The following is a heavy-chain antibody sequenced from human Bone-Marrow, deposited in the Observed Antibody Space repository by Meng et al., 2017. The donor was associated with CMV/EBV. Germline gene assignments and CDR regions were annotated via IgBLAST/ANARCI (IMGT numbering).Heavy chain of an antibody. V-gene: IGHV4-34*01. CDR1: GFTFSSYG. CDR3: ARNSAY. Sequence: GSLRLSCAASGFTFSSYGMHWVRQAPGKGLEWIGEINHSGSTNYNPSLKSRVTISVDTSKNQFSLKLSSVTAADTAVYYCARNSAYWGQGTLVTVSS. D-gene: IGHD2/OR15-2a*01. J-gene: IGHJ4*02. CDR2: INHSGST.